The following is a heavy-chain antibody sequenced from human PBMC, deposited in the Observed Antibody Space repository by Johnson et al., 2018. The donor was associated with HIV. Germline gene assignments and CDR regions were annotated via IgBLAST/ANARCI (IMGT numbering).Heavy chain of an antibody. CDR3: ERDGWFPLDAFDL. Sequence: VQLVESGGGLVQPGGSLRLSCAASGFTVSSNYVSWVRQAPGKGLEWVSVIYSGGRTYYADSVKGRFTISRDNSMNTLYLQMNRLRAEDTAVYYCERDGWFPLDAFDLWGQGTMVTVSS. D-gene: IGHD2-15*01. V-gene: IGHV3-66*01. J-gene: IGHJ3*01. CDR2: IYSGGRT. CDR1: GFTVSSNY.